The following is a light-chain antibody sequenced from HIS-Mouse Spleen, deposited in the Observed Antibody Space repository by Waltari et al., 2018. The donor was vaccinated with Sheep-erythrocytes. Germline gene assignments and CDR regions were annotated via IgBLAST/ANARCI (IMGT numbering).Light chain of an antibody. CDR3: AAWDDSLNGPV. CDR1: SSNIGSNP. CDR2: SNN. Sequence: QSVLTQPPSASGTPGQRVTISCSGSSSNIGSNPVNWYQQHPGTAPKLLIYSNNQRPSGVPDRFSGSKSGTSASLAISGLQSEDEADYYCAAWDDSLNGPVFGGGTKLTVL. V-gene: IGLV1-44*01. J-gene: IGLJ3*02.